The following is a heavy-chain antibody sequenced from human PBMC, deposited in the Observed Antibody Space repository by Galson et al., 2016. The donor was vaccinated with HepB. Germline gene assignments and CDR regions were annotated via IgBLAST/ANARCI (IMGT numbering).Heavy chain of an antibody. V-gene: IGHV3-53*01. CDR3: AREKGYCSGGSCENWFDP. CDR1: GFTVSSNY. J-gene: IGHJ5*02. Sequence: CAASGFTVSSNYMSWVRQAPGKGLEWVSVIYSGGSTYYADSVKGRFTISRDNSKNTLYLQMNSLRAEDTAVYYCAREKGYCSGGSCENWFDPWGQGTLVTVSS. CDR2: IYSGGST. D-gene: IGHD2-15*01.